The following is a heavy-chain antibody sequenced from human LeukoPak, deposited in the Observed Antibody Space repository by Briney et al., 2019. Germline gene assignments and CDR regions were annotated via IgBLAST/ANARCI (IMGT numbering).Heavy chain of an antibody. D-gene: IGHD4-17*01. V-gene: IGHV1-24*01. CDR1: GYTLTELS. CDR3: ATAQTTVTRGAFDY. Sequence: ASVKVSCKVSGYTLTELSMHWVRQAPGKGLEWMGGFDPEDGETIYAQKFQGRVTMTEDTSTDTAYMELSSLRSEDTAVYYCATAQTTVTRGAFDYWGQGTLVTVSP. J-gene: IGHJ4*02. CDR2: FDPEDGET.